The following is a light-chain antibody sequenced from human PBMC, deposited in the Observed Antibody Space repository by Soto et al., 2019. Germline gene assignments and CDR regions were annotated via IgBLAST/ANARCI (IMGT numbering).Light chain of an antibody. CDR2: GAS. J-gene: IGKJ1*01. CDR3: QQYDSSRT. Sequence: VLTHSPGTLSFSPGGTAKRACRASQSVSSSYLAWYQQQPGQAPRLLIYGASSRATGIPDRFSGSGSATDFTLTISRMEPEDFAVYYCQQYDSSRTFGQGTKVDIK. V-gene: IGKV3-20*01. CDR1: QSVSSSY.